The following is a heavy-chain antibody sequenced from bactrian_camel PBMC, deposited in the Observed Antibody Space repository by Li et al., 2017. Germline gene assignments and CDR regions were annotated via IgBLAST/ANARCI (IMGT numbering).Heavy chain of an antibody. V-gene: IGHV3S25*01. CDR2: ISSFSGTT. Sequence: QLVESGGGLVQPGGSLRLSCAASGFTFSSVWMHWVRQAPGKGLEWVSCISSFSGTTYYGDSVKGRFTIARDNAKNTVYLQIHSPAPEDTAMYYCAAGQGVGWCLDVIRTGAEPDFDYWGQGTQVTVS. CDR1: GFTFSSVW. J-gene: IGHJ6*01. CDR3: AAGQGVGWCLDVIRTGAEPDFDY. D-gene: IGHD5*01.